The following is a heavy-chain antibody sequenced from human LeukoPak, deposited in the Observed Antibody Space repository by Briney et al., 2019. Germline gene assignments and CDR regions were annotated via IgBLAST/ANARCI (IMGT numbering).Heavy chain of an antibody. V-gene: IGHV3-30*03. CDR3: ARDRGDGYNQGELDY. D-gene: IGHD5-24*01. J-gene: IGHJ4*02. CDR2: ISYDGSNK. CDR1: GFTFSTYW. Sequence: GGSLRLSCSASGFTFSTYWMSWVRQAPGKGLEWVAVISYDGSNKYYADSVKGRFTISRDNSKNTLYLQMNSLRAEDTAVYYCARDRGDGYNQGELDYWGQGTLVTVSS.